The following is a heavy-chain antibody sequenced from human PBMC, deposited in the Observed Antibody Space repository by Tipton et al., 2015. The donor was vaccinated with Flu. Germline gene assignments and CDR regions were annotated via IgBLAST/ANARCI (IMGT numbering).Heavy chain of an antibody. CDR1: GFTFSSYW. CDR3: ARDDSSYGMDL. V-gene: IGHV3-74*01. CDR2: INSDGRST. D-gene: IGHD2-21*01. J-gene: IGHJ6*02. Sequence: SLRLSCADSGFTFSSYWMHWVRQAPGKGLVWISSINSDGRSTNYADSVKGRFTISRDNAKNTLYLQMNSLTGEDTAVYYCARDDSSYGMDLWGQGTTVTVSS.